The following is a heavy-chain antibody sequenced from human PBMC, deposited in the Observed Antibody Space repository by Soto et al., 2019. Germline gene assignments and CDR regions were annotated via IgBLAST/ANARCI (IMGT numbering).Heavy chain of an antibody. D-gene: IGHD3-3*01. Sequence: QVQLVESGGGVVQPGRSLRLSCAASGFTFSSYAMHWVRQAPGMGLEWVAVISYDGSNKYYADSVKGRFTISRDNSKNTLYLQLNGLRAEDKAVYYCARDKRDLRFLGWSYYFDYWGQGTLVTVSS. CDR2: ISYDGSNK. J-gene: IGHJ4*02. CDR1: GFTFSSYA. CDR3: ARDKRDLRFLGWSYYFDY. V-gene: IGHV3-30-3*01.